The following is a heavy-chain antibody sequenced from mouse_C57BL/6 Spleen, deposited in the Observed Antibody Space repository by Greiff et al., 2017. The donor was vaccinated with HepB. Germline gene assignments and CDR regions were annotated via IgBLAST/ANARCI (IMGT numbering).Heavy chain of an antibody. Sequence: EVQLVESGGDLVKPGGSLKLSCAASGFTFSSYGMSWVRQTPDKRLEWVATISSGGSYTYYPDSVKGRFTISRDNAKNTLYRQMSSLKSEDTAMYYCARHGGVTPWYFDVWGTGTTVTVSS. D-gene: IGHD2-2*01. CDR1: GFTFSSYG. CDR2: ISSGGSYT. V-gene: IGHV5-6*01. CDR3: ARHGGVTPWYFDV. J-gene: IGHJ1*03.